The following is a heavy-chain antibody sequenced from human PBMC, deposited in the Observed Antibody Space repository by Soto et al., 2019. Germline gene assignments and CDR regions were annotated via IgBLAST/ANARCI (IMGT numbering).Heavy chain of an antibody. V-gene: IGHV3-23*01. Sequence: GGSLRLSCAASGFTFSSYAMSWVRQAPGKGLEWVSAISGSGGSTYYADSAKGRFTISRDNSKNTLYLQMNSLRAEDTAVYYCAKSLTTDYYYYGMDVWGQGTTVTVSS. CDR2: ISGSGGST. CDR3: AKSLTTDYYYYGMDV. J-gene: IGHJ6*02. D-gene: IGHD4-17*01. CDR1: GFTFSSYA.